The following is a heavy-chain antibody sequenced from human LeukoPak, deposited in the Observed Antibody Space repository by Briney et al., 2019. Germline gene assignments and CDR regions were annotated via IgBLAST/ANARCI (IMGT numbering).Heavy chain of an antibody. CDR1: GYTFTSYG. J-gene: IGHJ6*02. D-gene: IGHD2-15*01. CDR2: ISAYNGNT. V-gene: IGHV1-18*01. Sequence: ASVKVSCKASGYTFTSYGISWVRQAPGQGLEWMGWISAYNGNTNYAQKLQGRVTMTTDTSTSTAYMELRSLRSEDTAVYYCARDHIGVDCSGGSCSSGMDVWGQGTTVTVSS. CDR3: ARDHIGVDCSGGSCSSGMDV.